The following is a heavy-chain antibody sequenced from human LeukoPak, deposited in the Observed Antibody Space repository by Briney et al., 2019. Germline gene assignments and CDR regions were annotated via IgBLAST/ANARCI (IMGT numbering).Heavy chain of an antibody. D-gene: IGHD1-14*01. Sequence: PGGSLRLSCAASGFTFSNYWIHWVRQAPGKGLVWVSRIDNAGSITTYADSVKGRFTISRDSSKNTLFLQMNDLTVEDTARYYCARRPGNWGQGILVTVSS. CDR2: IDNAGSIT. V-gene: IGHV3-74*03. CDR1: GFTFSNYW. J-gene: IGHJ4*02. CDR3: ARRPGN.